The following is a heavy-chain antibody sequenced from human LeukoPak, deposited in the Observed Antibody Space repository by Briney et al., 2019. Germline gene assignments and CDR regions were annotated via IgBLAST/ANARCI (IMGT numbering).Heavy chain of an antibody. V-gene: IGHV3-21*01. CDR3: ARETGLSSSWYGADY. CDR1: GFTFSRYN. CDR2: ISSRSSYI. D-gene: IGHD6-13*01. Sequence: GGSLRLSCAGSGFTFSRYNTNWFRQAPGKGLERVSSISSRSSYIFYADSVKGRFTISRDNAKNSLYLQMNSLRAEDTAVYYCARETGLSSSWYGADYWGQGTLVTVSS. J-gene: IGHJ4*02.